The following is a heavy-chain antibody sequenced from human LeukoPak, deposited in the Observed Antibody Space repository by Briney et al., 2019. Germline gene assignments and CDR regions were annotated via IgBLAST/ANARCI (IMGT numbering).Heavy chain of an antibody. CDR2: IFHSGST. CDR1: DYSISGDDYY. D-gene: IGHD3-22*01. Sequence: PSETLSLTCIVSDYSISGDDYYWGWIRQPPGKGLEWIGSIFHSGSTYYNSSLKSRVTISVDTSKNQFSLRLSSVTAADTAVYYCARETIDITITVVVRMGDAFDIWGQGTMVTVSS. CDR3: ARETIDITITVVVRMGDAFDI. J-gene: IGHJ3*02. V-gene: IGHV4-38-2*02.